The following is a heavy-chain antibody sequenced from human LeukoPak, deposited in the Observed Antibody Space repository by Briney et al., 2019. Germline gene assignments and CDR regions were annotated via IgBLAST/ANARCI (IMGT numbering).Heavy chain of an antibody. CDR3: ARSPNYYDSSGYPSPHFDY. V-gene: IGHV4-39*07. CDR2: IYYSGCT. CDR1: GGSISSSSYY. J-gene: IGHJ4*02. Sequence: PSETLSLTCTVSGGSISSSSYYWGWIRQPPGKGLEWIGSIYYSGCTYYNPSLKSRVTISVDTSKNQFSLKLSSVTAADTAVYYCARSPNYYDSSGYPSPHFDYWGQGTLVTVSS. D-gene: IGHD3-22*01.